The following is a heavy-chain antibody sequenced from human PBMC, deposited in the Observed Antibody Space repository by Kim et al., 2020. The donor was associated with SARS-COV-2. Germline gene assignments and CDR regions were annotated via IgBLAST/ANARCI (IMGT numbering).Heavy chain of an antibody. CDR3: AKGMSSSLYFFDY. D-gene: IGHD6-13*01. V-gene: IGHV3-23*01. J-gene: IGHJ4*02. Sequence: ATALKARFTTTGKTSKNTLKLQLNSLRAEDTALYYCAKGMSSSLYFFDYWGQGTLVTVSS.